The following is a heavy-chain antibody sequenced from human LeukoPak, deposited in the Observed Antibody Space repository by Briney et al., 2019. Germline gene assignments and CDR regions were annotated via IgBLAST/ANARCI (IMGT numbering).Heavy chain of an antibody. J-gene: IGHJ4*02. CDR2: IVVGSGNT. CDR1: GFTFTSSA. Sequence: AASVKVSCKASGFTFTSSAVQWVRQARGQRLERIGWIVVGSGNTNYAQKFQERVTITRDMSTSTAYMELSSLRSEDTAVYYCAALPYYDSSGYFDYWGQGTLVTVSS. V-gene: IGHV1-58*01. D-gene: IGHD3-22*01. CDR3: AALPYYDSSGYFDY.